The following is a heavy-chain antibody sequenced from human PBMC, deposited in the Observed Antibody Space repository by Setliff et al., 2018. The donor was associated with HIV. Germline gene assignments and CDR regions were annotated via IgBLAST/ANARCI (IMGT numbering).Heavy chain of an antibody. J-gene: IGHJ4*02. CDR2: IIPVVDAP. D-gene: IGHD3-22*01. Sequence: SVKVSYKASGGSFNILGFTWVRQAPGQGLEWVGGIIPVVDAPTYAQRFQGRVVITADESTNTVYMELSSLRSDDTAVYYCATYHYYDSSAYYIDLYYLDYWGQGTLVTVSS. V-gene: IGHV1-69*13. CDR3: ATYHYYDSSAYYIDLYYLDY. CDR1: GGSFNILG.